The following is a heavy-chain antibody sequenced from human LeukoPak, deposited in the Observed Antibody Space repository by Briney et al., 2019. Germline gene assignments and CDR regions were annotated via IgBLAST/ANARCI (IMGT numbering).Heavy chain of an antibody. D-gene: IGHD5-18*01. CDR3: ARDPGIQLWFSEAYYFDY. CDR2: IYHSGST. CDR1: GYSISSGYY. V-gene: IGHV4-38-2*02. J-gene: IGHJ4*02. Sequence: SETLSLTCTVSGYSISSGYYWGWIRQPPGKGLEWIGSIYHSGSTYYNPSLKSRVTISVDTSKNQFSLKLSSVTAADTAVYYCARDPGIQLWFSEAYYFDYWGQGTLVTVSS.